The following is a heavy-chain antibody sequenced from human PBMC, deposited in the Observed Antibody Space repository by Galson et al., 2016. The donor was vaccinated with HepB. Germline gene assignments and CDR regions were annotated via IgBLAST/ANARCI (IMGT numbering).Heavy chain of an antibody. CDR1: GCSISSSTYY. D-gene: IGHD6-13*01. CDR2: IYYSGST. Sequence: LSLTCTVSGCSISSSTYYWGWIRQPPGKGLEWIGSIYYSGSTYYNPSLKSRVTISVDTSKNQFSLKLSSVTAADTAVYYCARRAAAGNFDYWGQGTLVTVSS. J-gene: IGHJ4*01. V-gene: IGHV4-39*07. CDR3: ARRAAAGNFDY.